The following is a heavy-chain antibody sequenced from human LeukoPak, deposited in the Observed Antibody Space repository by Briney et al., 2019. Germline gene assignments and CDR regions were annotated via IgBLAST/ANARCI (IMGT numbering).Heavy chain of an antibody. CDR1: GFTFDDYA. J-gene: IGHJ4*02. V-gene: IGHV3-9*01. CDR3: ARGHYGSGSYPFDY. Sequence: PGRSLRLSCAASGFTFDDYAMHWVRQAPGKGLEWVSGISWNSGSIGYADSVKGRFTISRDNAKNSLYLQMNSLRAEVTALYYCARGHYGSGSYPFDYWGQGTLVTVSS. CDR2: ISWNSGSI. D-gene: IGHD3-10*01.